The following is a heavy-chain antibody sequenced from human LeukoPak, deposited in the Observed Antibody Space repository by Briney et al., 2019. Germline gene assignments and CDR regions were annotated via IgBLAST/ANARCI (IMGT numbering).Heavy chain of an antibody. V-gene: IGHV3-48*04. D-gene: IGHD3-9*01. J-gene: IGHJ4*02. Sequence: PGGSLRLSCAASGFTFSSYSMNWVRQAPGKGLEWVSYISSSSSTIYYADSVKGRFTISRDNAKNSLYLQMNSLRAEDTAVYYCARDLYYDILTGYSTPRDYWGQGTLVTVSS. CDR3: ARDLYYDILTGYSTPRDY. CDR2: ISSSSSTI. CDR1: GFTFSSYS.